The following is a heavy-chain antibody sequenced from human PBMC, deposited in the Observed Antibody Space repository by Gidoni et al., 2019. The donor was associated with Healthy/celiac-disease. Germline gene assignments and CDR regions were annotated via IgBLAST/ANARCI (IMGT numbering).Heavy chain of an antibody. V-gene: IGHV1-69*01. J-gene: IGHJ4*02. Sequence: GGTFSSYAISWVRQAPGQGLEWMGGIIPIFGTANYAQKFQGRVTITADESTSTAYMELSSLRSEDTAVYSCARSEGLRAGSVHWGQGTLVTVSS. CDR1: GGTFSSYA. CDR2: IIPIFGTA. CDR3: ARSEGLRAGSVH.